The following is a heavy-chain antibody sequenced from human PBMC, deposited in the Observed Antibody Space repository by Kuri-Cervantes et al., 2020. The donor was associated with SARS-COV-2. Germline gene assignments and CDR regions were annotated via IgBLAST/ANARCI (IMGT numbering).Heavy chain of an antibody. V-gene: IGHV3-23*01. J-gene: IGHJ4*02. D-gene: IGHD5-24*01. Sequence: GGSLRLSCAASGFTFSSYAMSWVRQAPGKGLEWVSAISGSGGSTYYADSVKGRFTISRDNSKNTLFLQMNSPRTEDTAVYYCARARDGYNLHFDYWGQGTLVTVSS. CDR3: ARARDGYNLHFDY. CDR2: ISGSGGST. CDR1: GFTFSSYA.